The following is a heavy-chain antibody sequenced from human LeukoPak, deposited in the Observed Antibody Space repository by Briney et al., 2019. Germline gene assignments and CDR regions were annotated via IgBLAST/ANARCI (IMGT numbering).Heavy chain of an antibody. CDR1: GFTFSSYG. J-gene: IGHJ4*02. CDR3: TSRGDSYGPIDY. Sequence: GGSLRLSCAASGFTFSSYGMHWVRQAPGKGLEWVAVISYDGSNKYYADSVKGRFTISRDNSRNTLYLQMNSLKTEDTAVYYCTSRGDSYGPIDYWGQGTLVTVSS. V-gene: IGHV3-30*03. CDR2: ISYDGSNK. D-gene: IGHD5-18*01.